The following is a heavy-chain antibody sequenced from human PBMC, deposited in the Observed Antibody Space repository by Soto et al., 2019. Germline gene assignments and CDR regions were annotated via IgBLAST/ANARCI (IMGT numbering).Heavy chain of an antibody. D-gene: IGHD4-17*01. Sequence: KASETLSLTCTVSGGSISSYYWSWIRQPPGKGLEWIGYIYYSGSTNYNPSLKSRVTISVDTSKNQFSLKLSSVTAADTAVYYCARSADYGDYQGRRLVVDYGMDVWGQGTTVTVSS. CDR2: IYYSGST. V-gene: IGHV4-59*01. CDR1: GGSISSYY. J-gene: IGHJ6*02. CDR3: ARSADYGDYQGRRLVVDYGMDV.